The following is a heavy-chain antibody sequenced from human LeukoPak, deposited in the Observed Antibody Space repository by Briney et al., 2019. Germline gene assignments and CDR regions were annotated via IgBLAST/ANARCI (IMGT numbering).Heavy chain of an antibody. J-gene: IGHJ6*02. CDR1: GFTVSSNY. CDR3: VWRLQPLYYYYGMDV. CDR2: IYSGGST. Sequence: GGSLRLSCAASGFTVSSNYMSWVRQAPGKGLEWVSVIYSGGSTYYADSVKGRFTISRDNSKNTLYLQMNSLRAEDTAVYYCVWRLQPLYYYYGMDVWGQGTTVTVSS. V-gene: IGHV3-66*01. D-gene: IGHD6-25*01.